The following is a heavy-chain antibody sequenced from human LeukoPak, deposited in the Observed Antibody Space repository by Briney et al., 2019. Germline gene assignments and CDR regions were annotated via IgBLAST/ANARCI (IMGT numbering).Heavy chain of an antibody. CDR1: GFTFSSYS. Sequence: GGSLRLSCAASGFTFSSYSMNWVRQAPGKGLEWVSSISSSSSYIHYTDSVKGRFTISRDNAKNSLYLQMNSLRVEDTAVYYCAGINDYGDPTGAFDIWGQGTMVTVSS. CDR3: AGINDYGDPTGAFDI. D-gene: IGHD4-17*01. CDR2: ISSSSSYI. V-gene: IGHV3-21*01. J-gene: IGHJ3*02.